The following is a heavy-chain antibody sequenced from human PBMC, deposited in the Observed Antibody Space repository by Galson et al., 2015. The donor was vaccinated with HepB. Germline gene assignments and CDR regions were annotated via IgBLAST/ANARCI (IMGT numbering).Heavy chain of an antibody. CDR2: ISSSSSTI. Sequence: SLRLSCAASGFTFSSYSMNWVRQAPGKGLEWVSYISSSSSTIYYADSVKGRFTISRDNAKNSLYLQMNSLRDEDTAVYYCAILPYSSSWYGMTFDYWGRGTLVTVSS. CDR1: GFTFSSYS. CDR3: AILPYSSSWYGMTFDY. J-gene: IGHJ4*02. D-gene: IGHD6-13*01. V-gene: IGHV3-48*02.